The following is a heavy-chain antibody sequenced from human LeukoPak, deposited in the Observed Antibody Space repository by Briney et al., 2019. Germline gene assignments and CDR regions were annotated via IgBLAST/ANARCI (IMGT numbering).Heavy chain of an antibody. CDR2: INHSGRT. CDR3: ASSNGWEYVIDY. J-gene: IGHJ4*02. Sequence: SETLSLTCAVYGGSFCGYYWGWIRQPPGKGLEWIGEINHSGRTNHNPSLKSRVTISVDTSKIQFSLKQSSVTAAVTAVYYCASSNGWEYVIDYWGEGTLVTVSS. V-gene: IGHV4-34*01. CDR1: GGSFCGYY. D-gene: IGHD6-19*01.